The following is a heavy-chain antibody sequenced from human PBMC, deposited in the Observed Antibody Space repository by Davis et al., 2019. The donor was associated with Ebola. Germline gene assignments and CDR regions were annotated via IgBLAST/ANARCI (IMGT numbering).Heavy chain of an antibody. J-gene: IGHJ5*02. CDR3: AREFGYYDSSGYYYGGWFDP. V-gene: IGHV3-72*01. CDR1: GFTFSDHY. D-gene: IGHD3-22*01. CDR2: TRNKANSYTT. Sequence: GGSLRLSCAASGFTFSDHYMDWVRQAPGKGLEWVGRTRNKANSYTTEYAASVKGRFTISRDDSKNSLYLQMNSLKTEDTAVYYCAREFGYYDSSGYYYGGWFDPWGQGTLVTVSS.